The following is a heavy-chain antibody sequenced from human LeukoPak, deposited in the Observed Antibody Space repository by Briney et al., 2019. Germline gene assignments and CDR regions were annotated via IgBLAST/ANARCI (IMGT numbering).Heavy chain of an antibody. CDR1: GGSFSGYL. Sequence: SETLSLTCTVSGGSFSGYLWSWIRQPPGKGLEWIGYIYYTGGTNYSPSLKSRVTISVDTSKNQFSLRLKSVTAADTAVYYCARLPGLTTWADSWGQGTLVTVSS. J-gene: IGHJ4*02. D-gene: IGHD3-22*01. CDR3: ARLPGLTTWADS. V-gene: IGHV4-59*01. CDR2: IYYTGGT.